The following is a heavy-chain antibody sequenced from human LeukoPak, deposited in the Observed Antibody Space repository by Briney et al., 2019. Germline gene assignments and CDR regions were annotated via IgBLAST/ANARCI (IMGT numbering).Heavy chain of an antibody. CDR1: GFTFSSYW. CDR3: ARAGGHRNSGYDY. V-gene: IGHV3-74*01. CDR2: INTDGSST. Sequence: GGSLRLSCAASGFTFSSYWMHWVRQAPGKGLVWVSRINTDGSSTSYADSVKGRFTISRDNAKNSLYLQMNSLRAEDTAVYYCARAGGHRNSGYDYWGQGTLVTVSS. D-gene: IGHD5-12*01. J-gene: IGHJ4*02.